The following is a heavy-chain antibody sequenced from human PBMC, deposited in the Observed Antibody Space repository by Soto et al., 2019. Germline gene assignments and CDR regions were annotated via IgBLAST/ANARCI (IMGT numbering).Heavy chain of an antibody. CDR3: AKRSSSCTFDY. J-gene: IGHJ4*02. D-gene: IGHD6-6*01. CDR1: GFTFSSYA. Sequence: EVQLLESGGGLVLPGESLRLCCAASGFTFSSYAMSWVRQAPGKGLEWVSVISGSDDSTYYADSVKGRFTISRDNSKNTLYLQMNSLRAEDTAVYFCAKRSSSCTFDYWGQGTLVTVSS. CDR2: ISGSDDST. V-gene: IGHV3-23*01.